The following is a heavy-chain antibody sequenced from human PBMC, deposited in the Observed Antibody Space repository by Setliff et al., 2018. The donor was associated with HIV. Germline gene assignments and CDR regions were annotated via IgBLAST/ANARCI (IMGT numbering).Heavy chain of an antibody. D-gene: IGHD4-4*01. V-gene: IGHV1-24*01. CDR1: GYTLSELS. J-gene: IGHJ4*02. Sequence: GASVKVSCKVSGYTLSELSMHWVRQAPGKGLEWMGGSDQEDGEIIYAQKFQGRVTMTEDTSTDTAYVELTGLRSEDTAMYYCATVTYWGQGTLVTVSS. CDR2: SDQEDGEI. CDR3: ATVTY.